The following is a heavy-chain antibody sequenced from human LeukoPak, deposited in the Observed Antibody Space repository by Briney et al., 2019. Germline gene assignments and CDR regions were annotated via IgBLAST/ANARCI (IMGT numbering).Heavy chain of an antibody. V-gene: IGHV3-30-3*01. Sequence: GGSLRLSCAASGFTFSSYAMHWVRQAPGKGLEWVAVISYDGSNKYYADSVKGRFTISRDNSKNTLYLQMNSLRAEDTAVYYCARGGDYPDAFDIWGQGTMVTVSS. J-gene: IGHJ3*02. CDR1: GFTFSSYA. CDR3: ARGGDYPDAFDI. D-gene: IGHD3-16*01. CDR2: ISYDGSNK.